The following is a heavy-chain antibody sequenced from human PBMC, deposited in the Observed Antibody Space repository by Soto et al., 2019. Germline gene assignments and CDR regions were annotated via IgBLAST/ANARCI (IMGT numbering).Heavy chain of an antibody. Sequence: QVQLQESGPGLVKPSETLSLTCTVSGGSISSYYWSWIRQPPGKGLEWIGYIYYSGSTNYNPSLKSRITISVDTSKNQFSLKLSSVTAADTAVYYCARRYGDCFDYWGPGNLVTVSS. CDR2: IYYSGST. J-gene: IGHJ4*02. CDR3: ARRYGDCFDY. V-gene: IGHV4-59*08. D-gene: IGHD4-17*01. CDR1: GGSISSYY.